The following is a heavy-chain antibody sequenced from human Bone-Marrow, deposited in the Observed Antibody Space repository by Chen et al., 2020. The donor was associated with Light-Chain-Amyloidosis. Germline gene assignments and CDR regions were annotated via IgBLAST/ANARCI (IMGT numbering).Heavy chain of an antibody. CDR3: AMERITIFGVPPDAFDI. V-gene: IGHV4-39*01. CDR2: VYYTGTT. D-gene: IGHD3-3*01. Sequence: QLQLQESGPGQVKALETLSLTCIVSGDSINSRNHCWGWIRQPPGKGLEWIGSVYYTGTTYYNPSLKSRVTMSIDMSKNQFSLKLSSVTAADTAVYYCAMERITIFGVPPDAFDIWGQGTMVTVSS. CDR1: GDSINSRNHC. J-gene: IGHJ3*02.